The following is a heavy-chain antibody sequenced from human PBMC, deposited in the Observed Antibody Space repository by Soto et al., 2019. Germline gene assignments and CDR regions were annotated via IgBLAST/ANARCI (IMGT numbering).Heavy chain of an antibody. CDR3: AKEGGLSGSYYISSSYYFDY. Sequence: QVQLVESGGGVVQPGRSLRLSCVASGFTFSSYGMHWVRQAPGKGLEWVAIISYDGSNTYYADSVKGRFTISRDNSKXTLYLQMNSLXXXXTSVYYCAKEGGLSGSYYISSSYYFDYWGQGTLVTVSS. CDR1: GFTFSSYG. J-gene: IGHJ4*02. D-gene: IGHD1-26*01. CDR2: ISYDGSNT. V-gene: IGHV3-30*18.